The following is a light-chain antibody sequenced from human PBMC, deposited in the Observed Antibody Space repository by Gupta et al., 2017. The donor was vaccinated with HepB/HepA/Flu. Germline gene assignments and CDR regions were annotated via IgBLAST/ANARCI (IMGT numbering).Light chain of an antibody. V-gene: IGKV3-20*01. CDR2: GAS. CDR3: QRCGHSPPCN. J-gene: IGKJ2*02. Sequence: EIVLTQSPGTLSLSPGERATLSCRASQRVSSSYLAWYQQKPGQAPRLVLYGASSRATGIPDRFSGSGSGTDFTLTISKLEPEDFAVYYCQRCGHSPPCNFGQGTKLEIK. CDR1: QRVSSSY.